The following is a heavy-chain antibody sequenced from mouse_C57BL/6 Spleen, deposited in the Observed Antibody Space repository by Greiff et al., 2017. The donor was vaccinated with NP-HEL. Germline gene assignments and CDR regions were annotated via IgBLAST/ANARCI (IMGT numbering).Heavy chain of an antibody. D-gene: IGHD2-2*01. CDR2: IHPNSGST. CDR3: ARSPYGYDWYFDV. J-gene: IGHJ1*03. Sequence: VQLQQPGAELVKPGASVKLSCKASGYTFTSYWMHWVKQRPGQGLEWIGMIHPNSGSTNYKEKFKSKATLTVDKSSSTAYMQLSSLTSEDSAVYYCARSPYGYDWYFDVWGTGTTVTVSA. V-gene: IGHV1-64*01. CDR1: GYTFTSYW.